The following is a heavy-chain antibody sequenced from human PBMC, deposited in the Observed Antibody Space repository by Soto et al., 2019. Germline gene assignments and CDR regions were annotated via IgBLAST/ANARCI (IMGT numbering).Heavy chain of an antibody. CDR1: GGSISSGGYS. Sequence: TLSLTCAVSGGSISSGGYSWSWIRQPPGKGLEWIGYIYHSGSTYYNPSLKSRVTISVDRSKNQFSLKLSSVTAADTAVYYCARAWVVRGVRFDPWGQGTLVTVPQ. CDR3: ARAWVVRGVRFDP. CDR2: IYHSGST. V-gene: IGHV4-30-2*01. D-gene: IGHD3-10*01. J-gene: IGHJ5*02.